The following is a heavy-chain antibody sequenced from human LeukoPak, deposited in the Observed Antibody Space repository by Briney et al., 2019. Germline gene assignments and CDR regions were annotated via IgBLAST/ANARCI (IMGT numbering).Heavy chain of an antibody. D-gene: IGHD6-19*01. V-gene: IGHV4-59*01. CDR2: IYYGGST. Sequence: SETLSLTCIVSGGSISSYYWSWIRQPPGKGLEWIGYIYYGGSTSYNPSLKSRVTISVDTSKNRFSLKLRSVTAADTAVYYCASDPYSSGWYASFDPWGQGTLVTVSS. CDR1: GGSISSYY. CDR3: ASDPYSSGWYASFDP. J-gene: IGHJ5*02.